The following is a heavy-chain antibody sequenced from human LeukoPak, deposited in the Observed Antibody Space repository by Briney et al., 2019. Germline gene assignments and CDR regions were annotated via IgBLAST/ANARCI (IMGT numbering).Heavy chain of an antibody. CDR2: VSGSGGSS. D-gene: IGHD1-1*01. J-gene: IGHJ4*02. V-gene: IGHV3-23*01. Sequence: GGSLRLSCAASGFTFGTYAMSWVRQGPGKGLEWVSAVSGSGGSSYYADSVRGRFTISRDNSKNTLYLQMNSLRAEDTAVYYCAKERTSEGYFDYWGQGTLVTVSS. CDR1: GFTFGTYA. CDR3: AKERTSEGYFDY.